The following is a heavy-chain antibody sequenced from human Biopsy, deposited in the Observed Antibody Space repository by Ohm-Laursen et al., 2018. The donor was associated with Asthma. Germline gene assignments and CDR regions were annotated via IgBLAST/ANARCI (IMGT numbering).Heavy chain of an antibody. CDR3: ASECTVATCPLAY. Sequence: SLRLSCSASGFTFSSYSMNWIRQAPGKGLEWVSYISSSGGTIYYADSVKGRFTISRDNAQNSLFLQMTSLGAEDTAVYYCASECTVATCPLAYWGQGALVTVSS. V-gene: IGHV3-11*01. D-gene: IGHD2-8*02. J-gene: IGHJ4*02. CDR2: ISSSGGTI. CDR1: GFTFSSYS.